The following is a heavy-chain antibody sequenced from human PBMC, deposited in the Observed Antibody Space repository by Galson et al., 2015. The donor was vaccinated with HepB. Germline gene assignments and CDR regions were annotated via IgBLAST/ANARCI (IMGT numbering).Heavy chain of an antibody. D-gene: IGHD4-23*01. CDR2: ISRRGSYI. Sequence: SLRLSCAASGFAFSSYAMNWVRQAPGKGLEWVSFISRRGSYIYYADSVKGRFTISRDDAKNSLYLQMSGLRVEDTAVFYCATDYGGYLDAFDLWGQGTMVTVSS. V-gene: IGHV3-21*01. J-gene: IGHJ3*01. CDR3: ATDYGGYLDAFDL. CDR1: GFAFSSYA.